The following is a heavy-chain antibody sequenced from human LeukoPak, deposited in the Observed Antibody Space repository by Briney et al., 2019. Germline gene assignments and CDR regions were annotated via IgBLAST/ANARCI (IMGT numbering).Heavy chain of an antibody. D-gene: IGHD3-3*01. V-gene: IGHV3-7*01. CDR3: ARVITHDFWSGYYTGLGSYYFDY. Sequence: GRSLRLSCVASGFTFSNYAMHWVRQAPGKGLEWVANIKQDGSEKYYVDSVKGRFTISRDNAKNSLYLQMNSLRAEDTAVYYCARVITHDFWSGYYTGLGSYYFDYWGQGTLVTVSS. CDR1: GFTFSNYA. CDR2: IKQDGSEK. J-gene: IGHJ4*02.